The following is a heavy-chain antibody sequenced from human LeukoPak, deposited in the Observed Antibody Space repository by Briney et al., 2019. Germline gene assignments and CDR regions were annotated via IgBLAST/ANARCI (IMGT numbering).Heavy chain of an antibody. V-gene: IGHV3-23*01. J-gene: IGHJ4*02. CDR1: GFTFSSYA. Sequence: PGGSLRVSCAASGFTFSSYAMSWVRQAPGKGLEWVSAISGSGGSTYYADSVKGRFTISRDNSKNTLYLQMNSLRAEDTAVYYCAMPPVVVTTSRDFDYWGQGTLVTVSS. D-gene: IGHD3-22*01. CDR3: AMPPVVVTTSRDFDY. CDR2: ISGSGGST.